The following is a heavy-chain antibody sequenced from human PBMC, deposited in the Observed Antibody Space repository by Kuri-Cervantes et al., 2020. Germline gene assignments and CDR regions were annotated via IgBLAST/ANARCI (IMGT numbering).Heavy chain of an antibody. J-gene: IGHJ4*02. CDR1: GFTFNTYA. V-gene: IGHV3-30*07. D-gene: IGHD5-12*01. Sequence: GESLKISCAASGFTFNTYAMHWVRQAPGKGLEWVAVMSFDGSNKYYADSVKGRFTISRDNAKNSLYLQMNSLRAEDTAVYYCARATGYTFDYWGQGTLVTVSS. CDR3: ARATGYTFDY. CDR2: MSFDGSNK.